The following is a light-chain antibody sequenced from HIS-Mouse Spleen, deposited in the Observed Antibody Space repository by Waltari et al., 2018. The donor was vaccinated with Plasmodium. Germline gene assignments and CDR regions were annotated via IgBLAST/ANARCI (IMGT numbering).Light chain of an antibody. CDR3: QQRSNWIT. CDR1: QSVSSY. J-gene: IGKJ5*01. V-gene: IGKV3D-11*02. CDR2: DAS. Sequence: EIVLTQSPATLSLSPGERATLSCRASQSVSSYLAWYQHKPGQAPRRLIYDASNRATGIPARFRGSGPGTDFTLTISSLEPEDFAVYYCQQRSNWITFGQGTRLEIK.